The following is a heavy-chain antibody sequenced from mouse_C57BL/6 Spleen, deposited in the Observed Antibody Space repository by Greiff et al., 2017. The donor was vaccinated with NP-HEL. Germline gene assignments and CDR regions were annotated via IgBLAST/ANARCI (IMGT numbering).Heavy chain of an antibody. CDR2: IDPENGDT. Sequence: EVKLMESGAELVRPGASVKLSCTASGFNIKDDYMHWVKQRPEQGLEWIGWIDPENGDTEYASKFQGKATITADTSSNTAYLQLSSLTSEDTAVYYCTTYYDYDGFAYWGQGTLVTVSA. V-gene: IGHV14-4*01. J-gene: IGHJ3*01. CDR1: GFNIKDDY. CDR3: TTYYDYDGFAY. D-gene: IGHD2-4*01.